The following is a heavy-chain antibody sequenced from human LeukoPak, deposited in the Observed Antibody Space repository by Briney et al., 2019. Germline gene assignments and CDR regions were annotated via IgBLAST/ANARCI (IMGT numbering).Heavy chain of an antibody. V-gene: IGHV4-59*01. CDR2: TSYSGNT. CDR3: ARVPVNIWENWFDP. CDR1: GGSISSFY. Sequence: SETLSLTCSVSGGSISSFYCSWIRQPPGKGLEWIGYTSYSGNTNYNPSLKSRVTMSVDTSRKQFSLRLTSVTAADTAVYYCARVPVNIWENWFDPWGQGTLVTVSS. J-gene: IGHJ5*02. D-gene: IGHD1-26*01.